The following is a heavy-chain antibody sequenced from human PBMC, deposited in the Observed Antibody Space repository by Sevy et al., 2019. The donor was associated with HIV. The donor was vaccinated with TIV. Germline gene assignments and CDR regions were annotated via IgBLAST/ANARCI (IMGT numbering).Heavy chain of an antibody. D-gene: IGHD1-26*01. CDR1: GFIFSDYY. Sequence: VGSLRLSCAASGFIFSDYYMSWIRQAPGKVLEWVSYIRGSGNTIYYTDSVKGRFTISRDNAKDSLYQQLNSLRAEDTAVYYCASAGGSWALRYWGQGSLVTVSS. CDR2: IRGSGNTI. CDR3: ASAGGSWALRY. J-gene: IGHJ4*02. V-gene: IGHV3-11*01.